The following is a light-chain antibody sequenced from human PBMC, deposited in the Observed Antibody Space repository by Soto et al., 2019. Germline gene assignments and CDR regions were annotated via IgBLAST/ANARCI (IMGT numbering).Light chain of an antibody. Sequence: QSVLTQPRSVSGSPGQSVTISCTGTSSDVGSYYFVSWYQQHPGKAPKIIIYDVTKRPSGVPDRFSGSKSGNTASLTISGLQAEDEADYYCSSYTSSSTPYVFGTGTKLTVL. V-gene: IGLV2-11*01. J-gene: IGLJ1*01. CDR3: SSYTSSSTPYV. CDR2: DVT. CDR1: SSDVGSYYF.